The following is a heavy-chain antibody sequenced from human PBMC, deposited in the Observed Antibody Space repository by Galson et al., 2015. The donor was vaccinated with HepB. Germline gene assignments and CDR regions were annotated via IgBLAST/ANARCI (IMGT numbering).Heavy chain of an antibody. J-gene: IGHJ3*02. Sequence: SLRLSCAASGFTFDDYAMHWVRQAPGKGLEWVSGISWNSGSIGYADSVKGRFTISRDNAKNSLYLQMNSLRAEDTALYYCAKDTEAHYYDAFDIWGQGTMVTVSS. D-gene: IGHD3-10*01. CDR3: AKDTEAHYYDAFDI. V-gene: IGHV3-9*01. CDR2: ISWNSGSI. CDR1: GFTFDDYA.